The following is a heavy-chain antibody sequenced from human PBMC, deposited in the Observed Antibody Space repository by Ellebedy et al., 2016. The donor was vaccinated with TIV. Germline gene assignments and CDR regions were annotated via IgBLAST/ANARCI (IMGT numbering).Heavy chain of an antibody. CDR2: IRFDGNKA. Sequence: GESLKISCAASGFIFSNSGMNWVRQAPGKGLEWVAFIRFDGNKADYADPAKGRFTISRDNSKNNLYLQMNSLRAEDTAVYYCAKDRGNYGGAPYNGMDIWGQGTTVTVSS. J-gene: IGHJ6*02. CDR1: GFIFSNSG. CDR3: AKDRGNYGGAPYNGMDI. V-gene: IGHV3-30*02. D-gene: IGHD3-10*01.